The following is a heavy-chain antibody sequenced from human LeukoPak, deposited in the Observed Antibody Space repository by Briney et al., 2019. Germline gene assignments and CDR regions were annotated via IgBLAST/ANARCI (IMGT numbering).Heavy chain of an antibody. CDR3: ARDSEATAGRSYGY. CDR1: GGSISSYY. Sequence: SETLSLTCTVSGGSISSYYWSWIRQPAGKGLEWIGRNYSNVTTNYNPSLKSRVTMSVDTSRNQFSLKLSSVTAADTAVYYCARDSEATAGRSYGYWGQGTQITVSS. J-gene: IGHJ4*02. V-gene: IGHV4-4*07. D-gene: IGHD6-13*01. CDR2: NYSNVTT.